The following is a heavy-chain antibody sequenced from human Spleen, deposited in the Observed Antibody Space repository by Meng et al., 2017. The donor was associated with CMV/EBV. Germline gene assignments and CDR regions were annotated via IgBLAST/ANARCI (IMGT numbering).Heavy chain of an antibody. Sequence: ASVKVSCKASGYTFTDYDINWVRQATGQGLEWMGWVNANSGAKDYAQKFQGRVTMTRDTSISTAYMELSRLRSDDTAVYYCARGYCSGASCYIDDWGQGTLVTVSS. CDR2: VNANSGAK. CDR3: ARGYCSGASCYIDD. CDR1: GYTFTDYD. D-gene: IGHD2-2*02. J-gene: IGHJ4*02. V-gene: IGHV1-2*02.